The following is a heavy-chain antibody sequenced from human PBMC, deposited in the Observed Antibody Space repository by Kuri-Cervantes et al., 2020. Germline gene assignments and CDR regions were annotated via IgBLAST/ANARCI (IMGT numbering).Heavy chain of an antibody. V-gene: IGHV3-66*02. CDR3: ARDRGYYGSGNYFDY. J-gene: IGHJ4*02. CDR2: IYSGGDT. Sequence: GGSLRHPCAASGFTFSSYVMSWVRQAPGKGLEWVSVIYSGGDTYYADSVKGRFTISRDNSKNTLYLQMNSLRAEDTAVYYCARDRGYYGSGNYFDYWGQGTLVTVSS. CDR1: GFTFSSYV. D-gene: IGHD3-10*01.